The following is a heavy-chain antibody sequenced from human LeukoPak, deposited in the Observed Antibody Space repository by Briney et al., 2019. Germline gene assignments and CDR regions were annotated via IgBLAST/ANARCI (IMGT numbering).Heavy chain of an antibody. CDR2: INTYNDNT. J-gene: IGHJ4*02. CDR1: GYTLTSYG. CDR3: ARGGEMATMSQHFDY. D-gene: IGHD5-24*01. Sequence: ASVKVSCTASGYTLTSYGICWVRQAPGQGLEWMGWINTYNDNTHYAQKYQGRITMTTDTSTGTAYMDLRSLRSDDTAVYYCARGGEMATMSQHFDYWGQGTLVTVSS. V-gene: IGHV1-18*01.